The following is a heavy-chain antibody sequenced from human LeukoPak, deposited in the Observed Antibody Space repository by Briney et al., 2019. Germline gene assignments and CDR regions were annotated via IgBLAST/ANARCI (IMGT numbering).Heavy chain of an antibody. CDR2: INSDGSST. D-gene: IGHD4-23*01. Sequence: PGGSLRLSCAASGFTFSSYWMHWVRQAPGKGLVWVSRINSDGSSTSYADSVKGRFTISRDNSKNTLYLQMNSLRAEDTAVYYCARKLNSAGYYYMDVWGKGTTVTISS. CDR1: GFTFSSYW. J-gene: IGHJ6*03. V-gene: IGHV3-74*01. CDR3: ARKLNSAGYYYMDV.